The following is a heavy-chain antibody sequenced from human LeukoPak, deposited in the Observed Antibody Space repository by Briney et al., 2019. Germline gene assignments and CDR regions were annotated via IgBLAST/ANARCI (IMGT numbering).Heavy chain of an antibody. CDR2: IVPILGFT. D-gene: IGHD5-24*01. J-gene: IGHJ4*02. CDR1: GGTFSNDA. V-gene: IGHV1-69*04. Sequence: GASVKVSCKASGGTFSNDAITWVRQAPGQGLEWMGRIVPILGFTNYPQRFEGKVTLTADKSTATAYMELSSLTSEDTAVYYCARATRKMATITTAYYFDYWGQGTLVTVSS. CDR3: ARATRKMATITTAYYFDY.